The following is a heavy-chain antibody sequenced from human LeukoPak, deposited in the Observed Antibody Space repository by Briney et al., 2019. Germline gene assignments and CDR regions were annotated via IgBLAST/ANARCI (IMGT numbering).Heavy chain of an antibody. Sequence: PSETLSLICTVSGGSISSYYWSWIRQPPGKGLEWIGYIYYSGSTNYNPSLKSRVTISVDTSKNQFSLKLSSVTAADTAVYYCARLTVTARIYNWFDPWGQGTLVTVSS. CDR1: GGSISSYY. CDR2: IYYSGST. V-gene: IGHV4-59*01. CDR3: ARLTVTARIYNWFDP. D-gene: IGHD4-11*01. J-gene: IGHJ5*02.